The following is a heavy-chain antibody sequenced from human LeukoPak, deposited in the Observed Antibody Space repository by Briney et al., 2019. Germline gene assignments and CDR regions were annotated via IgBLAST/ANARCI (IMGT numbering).Heavy chain of an antibody. CDR3: AKYQRQWLPKGGFDY. Sequence: PGGSLRLSCAASGFXFSSYGIHWVRQAPGKGLEWMAVISYDGNNKYYADSVKGRFTISRDNSKNTLYLQMDNLRAEDTAVYYCAKYQRQWLPKGGFDYWGQGTLVTVSS. V-gene: IGHV3-30*18. D-gene: IGHD6-19*01. J-gene: IGHJ4*02. CDR1: GFXFSSYG. CDR2: ISYDGNNK.